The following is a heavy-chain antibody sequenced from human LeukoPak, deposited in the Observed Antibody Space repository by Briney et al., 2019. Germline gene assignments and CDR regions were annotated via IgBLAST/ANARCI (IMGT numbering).Heavy chain of an antibody. CDR2: ISTTGTTI. V-gene: IGHV3-48*02. CDR3: ARVWQDYSGVDY. J-gene: IGHJ4*02. Sequence: GGSLRLSCAASGFTFSAYHINWVRQAPGKGLEWISYISTTGTTIHYADSVKGRFAISRDNAKSSLYLQVNSLRDEDTAVYYCARVWQDYSGVDYWGQGTLVTVSS. D-gene: IGHD2-21*01. CDR1: GFTFSAYH.